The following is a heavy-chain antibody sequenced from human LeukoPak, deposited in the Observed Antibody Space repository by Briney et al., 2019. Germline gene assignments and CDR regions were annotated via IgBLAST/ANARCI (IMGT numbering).Heavy chain of an antibody. V-gene: IGHV5-51*01. CDR2: IYPGDSDT. D-gene: IGHD3-3*01. Sequence: GESLKISCKGSGYSFTSYWIGWVRQMPGKGLEWMGSIYPGDSDTRYSPSFQGQVTISADKSISTAYLQWSSLKASDTAMYYCARHGQYYDFWSGYYWFDPWGRGTLVTVSS. CDR1: GYSFTSYW. CDR3: ARHGQYYDFWSGYYWFDP. J-gene: IGHJ5*02.